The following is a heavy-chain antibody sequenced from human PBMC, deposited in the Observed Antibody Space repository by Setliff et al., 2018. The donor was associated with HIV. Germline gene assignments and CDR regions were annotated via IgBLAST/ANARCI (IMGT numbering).Heavy chain of an antibody. V-gene: IGHV4-30-4*08. J-gene: IGHJ4*02. CDR2: IYYSGST. Sequence: SETLSLTCTVSGGSIMSDGYYWNWIRQRPGKGLEWIGYIYYSGSTYYNPSLKSRVTISVDTSKNQFSLELSSVTAADTAIYYCARTRGYTYGYIDYWGQGTLVTVSS. D-gene: IGHD5-18*01. CDR3: ARTRGYTYGYIDY. CDR1: GGSIMSDGYY.